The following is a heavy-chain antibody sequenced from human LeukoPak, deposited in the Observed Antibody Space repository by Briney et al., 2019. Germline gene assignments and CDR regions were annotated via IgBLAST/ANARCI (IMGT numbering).Heavy chain of an antibody. CDR2: IYPGDSDT. Sequence: GESLKISCKGSGYSFTTYWIGWVRQMPGKGLEWMGIIYPGDSDTRYSPSFQGQVTISADKSISTAYLQWSSLKASDTAMYYCARHATSGYDYSWFNPWGQGTLVTVSS. J-gene: IGHJ5*02. CDR1: GYSFTTYW. CDR3: ARHATSGYDYSWFNP. V-gene: IGHV5-51*01. D-gene: IGHD5-12*01.